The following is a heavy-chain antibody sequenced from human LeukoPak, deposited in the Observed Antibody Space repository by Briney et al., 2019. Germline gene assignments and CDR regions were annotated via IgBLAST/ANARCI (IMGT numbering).Heavy chain of an antibody. CDR1: GGTFSSYA. CDR3: ASPRRIAARPLYYYYMDV. D-gene: IGHD6-6*01. CDR2: IIPIFGTA. J-gene: IGHJ6*03. Sequence: SVKVSCKASGGTFSSYAISWVRQAPGQGLEWMGGIIPIFGTANYAQKFQGRVTITADESTSTAYTELSSLRSEGTAVYYCASPRRIAARPLYYYYMDVWGKGTTVTVSS. V-gene: IGHV1-69*13.